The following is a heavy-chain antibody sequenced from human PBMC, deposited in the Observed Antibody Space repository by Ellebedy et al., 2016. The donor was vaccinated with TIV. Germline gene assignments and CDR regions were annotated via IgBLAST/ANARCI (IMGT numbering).Heavy chain of an antibody. CDR3: AKDRSRRSGLGIFSFDY. Sequence: PGGSLRLSCAASGFAFDDYAMHWVRQAPGKGMEWVSAISWNSGDIGFADSVKGRFTITRDNAKNSLYLQMDSLRAEDTALYYCAKDRSRRSGLGIFSFDYWGQGTLVTVS. D-gene: IGHD5-12*01. J-gene: IGHJ4*02. CDR1: GFAFDDYA. CDR2: ISWNSGDI. V-gene: IGHV3-9*01.